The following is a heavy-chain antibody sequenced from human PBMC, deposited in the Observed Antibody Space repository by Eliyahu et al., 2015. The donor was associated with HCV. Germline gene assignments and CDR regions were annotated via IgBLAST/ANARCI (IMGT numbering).Heavy chain of an antibody. J-gene: IGHJ5*02. Sequence: QVQLVQSGAEVKKPGASVKVSCKASGNTYDSYAIHWVRQAPGQTLEWMGWVNAANGKTRYSQKFQGRVTISRDTSANIVYMELISLTSEDTAIYYCAREGVGGRVRLARGGRIPNWYDPWRQGTLVTVSS. CDR2: VNAANGKT. V-gene: IGHV1-3*01. CDR3: AREGVGGRVRLARGGRIPNWYDP. D-gene: IGHD3-10*01. CDR1: GNTYDSYA.